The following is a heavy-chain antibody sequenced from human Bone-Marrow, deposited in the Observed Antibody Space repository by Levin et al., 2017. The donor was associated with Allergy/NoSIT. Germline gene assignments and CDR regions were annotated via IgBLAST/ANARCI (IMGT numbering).Heavy chain of an antibody. CDR2: INHSGST. CDR3: ARGRVDTAMVTLDAFDI. V-gene: IGHV4-34*01. Sequence: GSLRLSCAVYGGSFSGYYWSWIRQPPGKGLEWIGEINHSGSTNYNPSLKSRVTISVDTSKNQFSLKLSSVTAADTAVYYCARGRVDTAMVTLDAFDIWGQGTMVTVSS. CDR1: GGSFSGYY. D-gene: IGHD5-18*01. J-gene: IGHJ3*02.